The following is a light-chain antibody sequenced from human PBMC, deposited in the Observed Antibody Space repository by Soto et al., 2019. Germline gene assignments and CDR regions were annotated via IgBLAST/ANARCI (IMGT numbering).Light chain of an antibody. CDR3: QQRSNWPLT. CDR1: QSVSSY. CDR2: DAS. Sequence: EIVLTQSPATLSLSPWERATPSCRASQSVSSYLAWYQQKPGQAPRLLIYDASNRATGIPARFSGSGSGTDFTLTISSLEPEDFAVYYCQQRSNWPLTFGGGTKVDIK. J-gene: IGKJ4*01. V-gene: IGKV3-11*01.